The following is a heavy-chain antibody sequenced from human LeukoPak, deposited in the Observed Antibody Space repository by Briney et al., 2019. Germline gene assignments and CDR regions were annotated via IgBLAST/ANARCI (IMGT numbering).Heavy chain of an antibody. J-gene: IGHJ4*02. D-gene: IGHD6-19*01. CDR2: IYSGGST. Sequence: GGSLRLSCAASGFTVSSNYMSWVRQAPGKGLEWVSVIYSGGSTYYADSVKGRFTISRDNSKNTPYLQMNSLRAEDTAVYYCAREAYSSGWYRYDYWGQGTLVTVSS. CDR3: AREAYSSGWYRYDY. V-gene: IGHV3-53*01. CDR1: GFTVSSNY.